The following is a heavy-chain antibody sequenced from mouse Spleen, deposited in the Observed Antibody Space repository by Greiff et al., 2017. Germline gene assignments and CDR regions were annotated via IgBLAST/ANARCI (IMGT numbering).Heavy chain of an antibody. CDR3: ARRPHDGSYGMDY. J-gene: IGHJ4*01. CDR1: GFTFSDYG. Sequence: EVQVVESGGGLVKPGGSLKLSCAASGFTFSDYGMHWVRQAPEKGLEWVAYISPGSSTTYYADTVKGRFTISRDNAKNTLFLQMTSLRSEDTAMYYCARRPHDGSYGMDYWGQGTSVTVSS. D-gene: IGHD2-3*01. CDR2: ISPGSSTT. V-gene: IGHV5-17*01.